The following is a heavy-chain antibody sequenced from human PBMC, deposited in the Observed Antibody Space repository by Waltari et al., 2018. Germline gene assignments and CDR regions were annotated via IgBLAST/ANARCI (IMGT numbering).Heavy chain of an antibody. CDR3: AGGLGYLIDY. D-gene: IGHD3-9*01. CDR1: GFTFDSYW. CDR2: IRRDGSEK. Sequence: EVQLVESGGGLVQPGGSLRLSCSASGFTFDSYWMNWVCLAPGKGLEWVANIRRDGSEKYYVDSVKGRFTVSRDNDKKSLYLQMDSLRAEDTAVYYCAGGLGYLIDYWGQGTLVTVSS. J-gene: IGHJ4*02. V-gene: IGHV3-7*01.